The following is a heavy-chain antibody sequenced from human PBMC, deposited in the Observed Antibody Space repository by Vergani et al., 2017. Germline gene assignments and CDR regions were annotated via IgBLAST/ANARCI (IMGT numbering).Heavy chain of an antibody. D-gene: IGHD6-13*01. Sequence: EVQLVESGGGLVQPGGSLRLSCAASGFTFSSYWMSWVRQAPGKGLEWVANIKQDGSEKYYVDSVKGRFTISRDNAKNSLYLQMNSLRAEDTAVYYCARRPYSSSWSYYYYYMDVWGKGTTVTVSS. V-gene: IGHV3-7*01. J-gene: IGHJ6*03. CDR2: IKQDGSEK. CDR1: GFTFSSYW. CDR3: ARRPYSSSWSYYYYYMDV.